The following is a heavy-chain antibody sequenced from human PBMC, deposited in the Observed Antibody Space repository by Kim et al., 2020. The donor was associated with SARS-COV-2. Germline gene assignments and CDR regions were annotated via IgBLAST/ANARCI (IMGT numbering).Heavy chain of an antibody. CDR3: AKGGFDWLLYPYYFVY. D-gene: IGHD3-9*01. V-gene: IGHV3-23*01. Sequence: GGSLRLSCAASGFTFSSYAMSWVRQAPGKGLEWVSAISGSGGSTYYADSVKGRFTISRDNSKNTLYLQMNSLRAEDTAVYYCAKGGFDWLLYPYYFVYWGQGALGTVSS. J-gene: IGHJ4*02. CDR2: ISGSGGST. CDR1: GFTFSSYA.